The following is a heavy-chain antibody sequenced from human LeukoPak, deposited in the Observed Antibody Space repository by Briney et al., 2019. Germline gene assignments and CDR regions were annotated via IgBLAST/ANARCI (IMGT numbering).Heavy chain of an antibody. CDR2: INHSGST. J-gene: IGHJ4*02. CDR1: GGSFSGYY. Sequence: SGTLSLTCAVYGGSFSGYYWSWIRQPPGKGLEWIGEINHSGSTNYNPSLKSRVTISVDTSKNQFSLKLSSVTAADTAVYYCARHPVYSPFGYWGQGTLVTVSS. CDR3: ARHPVYSPFGY. D-gene: IGHD5-18*01. V-gene: IGHV4-34*01.